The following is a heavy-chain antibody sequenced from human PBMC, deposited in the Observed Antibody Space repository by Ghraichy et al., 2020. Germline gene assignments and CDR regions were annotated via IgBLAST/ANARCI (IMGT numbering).Heavy chain of an antibody. Sequence: GGSLRLSCAASGFTFSSYAMSWVRQAPGKGLEWVSVISGSGGSTYYADSVKGRFPISRDNSQNTLYLQMNSLRAEDTAVYYCAKRLDYYDTSGFDYWGQGTLVTVSS. CDR1: GFTFSSYA. CDR3: AKRLDYYDTSGFDY. J-gene: IGHJ4*02. CDR2: ISGSGGST. D-gene: IGHD3-22*01. V-gene: IGHV3-23*01.